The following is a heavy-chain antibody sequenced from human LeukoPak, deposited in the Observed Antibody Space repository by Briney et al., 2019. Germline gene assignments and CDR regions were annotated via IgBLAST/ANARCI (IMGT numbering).Heavy chain of an antibody. V-gene: IGHV4-59*01. Sequence: SETLSLTCTVSGGSISSYYWSWLRQPPGKGLEYIGYTHYSGATNYNPSLKSRVTISLDTSGNQFSLKLSSVTAADTAVYYCASGLTGYFDYWGQGTLVTVSS. CDR3: ASGLTGYFDY. D-gene: IGHD7-27*01. CDR1: GGSISSYY. CDR2: THYSGAT. J-gene: IGHJ4*02.